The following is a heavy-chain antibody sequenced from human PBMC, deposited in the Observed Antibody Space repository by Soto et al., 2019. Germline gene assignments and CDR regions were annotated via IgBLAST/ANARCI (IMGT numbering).Heavy chain of an antibody. CDR3: ASSYDFWNGYYSPVGLWFDP. D-gene: IGHD3-3*01. V-gene: IGHV4-39*01. Sequence: QLQLQESGPGLVKPSETLSLTCTVSVGSISSRNFYWGWIRQPLGKGLEWIGSIYYSGSAYYNPSLKSRVTISVDTSKNQFSLKLNSVTAADTAVYYCASSYDFWNGYYSPVGLWFDPWGPGTLVSVSS. CDR2: IYYSGSA. CDR1: VGSISSRNFY. J-gene: IGHJ5*02.